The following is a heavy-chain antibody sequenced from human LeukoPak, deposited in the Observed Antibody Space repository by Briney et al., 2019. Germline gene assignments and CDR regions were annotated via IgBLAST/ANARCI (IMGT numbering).Heavy chain of an antibody. V-gene: IGHV1-46*01. D-gene: IGHD3-3*01. Sequence: ASVKVSCKASGYTFTSYYMHWVRQAPGQRLEWMGIINPSGGSTSYAQKFQGRVTMTRDTSTSTVYMELSSLRSEDTAVYYCARDNPLRFLENLYYYMDVWGKGTTVTVSS. CDR3: ARDNPLRFLENLYYYMDV. CDR1: GYTFTSYY. CDR2: INPSGGST. J-gene: IGHJ6*03.